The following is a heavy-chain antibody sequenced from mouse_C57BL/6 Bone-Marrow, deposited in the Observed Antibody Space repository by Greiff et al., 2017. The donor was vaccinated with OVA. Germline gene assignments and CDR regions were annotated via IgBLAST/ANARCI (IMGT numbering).Heavy chain of an antibody. J-gene: IGHJ2*01. CDR1: GFTFSSYA. V-gene: IGHV5-9-1*02. CDR2: ISSGGDYI. D-gene: IGHD4-1*01. CDR3: TRANSPFDY. Sequence: EVNLVESGAGLVKPGGSLKLSCAASGFTFSSYALSWVRQTPEQRLEWVAYISSGGDYIYYADTVKGRFTISRDNARNTLYLQMSSLKTEDTAMYYCTRANSPFDYWGQGTTLTFSS.